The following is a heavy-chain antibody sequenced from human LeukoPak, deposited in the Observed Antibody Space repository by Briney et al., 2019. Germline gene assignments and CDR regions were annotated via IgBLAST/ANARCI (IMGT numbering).Heavy chain of an antibody. D-gene: IGHD2-2*01. CDR1: GGSFSGYY. V-gene: IGHV4-34*01. Sequence: SETLSLTCAVYGGSFSGYYWSWIRQPPGKGLEWIGEINHSGSTNYNPSLKSRVTISVDTSKNQFSLKLSSVTAADTAVYYCARGFGFLCSSTSSYRVPFDPWGQGTLVTVSS. J-gene: IGHJ5*02. CDR2: INHSGST. CDR3: ARGFGFLCSSTSSYRVPFDP.